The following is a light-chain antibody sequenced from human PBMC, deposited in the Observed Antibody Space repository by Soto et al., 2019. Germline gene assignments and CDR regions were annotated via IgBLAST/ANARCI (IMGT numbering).Light chain of an antibody. J-gene: IGLJ3*02. CDR3: CSYAGSSTWV. Sequence: QSALTQPASVSGSPGQSITISCTGTSSDVGSYNLVSWYQQNPGKAPKVMIYEGSQRPSGVSDRFSASKSGNTASLTISGLQAEDEADYYCCSYAGSSTWVFGGGPKLTVL. V-gene: IGLV2-23*01. CDR1: SSDVGSYNL. CDR2: EGS.